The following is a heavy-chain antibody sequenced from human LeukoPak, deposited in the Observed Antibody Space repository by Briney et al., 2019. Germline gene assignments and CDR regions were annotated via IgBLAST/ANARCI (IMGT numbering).Heavy chain of an antibody. CDR1: GFTFSSYG. D-gene: IGHD2-15*01. V-gene: IGHV3-33*01. Sequence: GGSLRLSCAASGFTFSSYGMHWVRQAPGKGLEWVAVIWYDGSNKYYADSVKDRFTISRDNSKNTLYLQMNSLRAEDTAVYYCARDPYCSGGSCGFDYWGQGTLVTVSS. J-gene: IGHJ4*02. CDR3: ARDPYCSGGSCGFDY. CDR2: IWYDGSNK.